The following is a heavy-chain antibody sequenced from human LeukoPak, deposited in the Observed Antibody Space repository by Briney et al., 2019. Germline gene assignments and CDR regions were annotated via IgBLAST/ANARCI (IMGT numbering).Heavy chain of an antibody. J-gene: IGHJ4*02. Sequence: GRSLRLSCAASGFTFSSYAMHWVRQAPGKGLEWVAVISYDGSNKYYADSVKGRFTISRDNSKNTLYLQMNSLRAEDTAVYYCARDKAMVRGVIIDGLDYWGQGTLATVSS. CDR3: ARDKAMVRGVIIDGLDY. V-gene: IGHV3-30*04. CDR2: ISYDGSNK. D-gene: IGHD3-10*01. CDR1: GFTFSSYA.